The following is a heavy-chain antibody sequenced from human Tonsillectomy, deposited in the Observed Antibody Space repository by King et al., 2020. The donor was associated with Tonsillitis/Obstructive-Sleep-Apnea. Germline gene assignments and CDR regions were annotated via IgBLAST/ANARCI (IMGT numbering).Heavy chain of an antibody. V-gene: IGHV3-23*04. J-gene: IGHJ4*03. CDR2: IGGNGETK. CDR1: GFIYSDYA. CDR3: TKAGWVY. Sequence: VQLVESGGDLVQPGGSLRLSCAASGFIYSDYAMTWIRQAPGKGLEWISTIGGNGETKYYADSVKGRFTLSRDNSKNTLYLQMNSLRAEDTAVYYCTKAGWVYWGQGTMVTVSS. D-gene: IGHD1-26*01.